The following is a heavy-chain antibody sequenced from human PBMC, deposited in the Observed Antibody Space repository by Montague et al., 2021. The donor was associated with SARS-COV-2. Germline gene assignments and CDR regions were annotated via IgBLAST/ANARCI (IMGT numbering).Heavy chain of an antibody. J-gene: IGHJ4*02. CDR2: IRTTGXT. CDR1: GASISTGIYY. D-gene: IGHD1-26*01. V-gene: IGHV4-61*02. CDR3: ARFGSGTLEFDL. Sequence: TLSLTCTVSGASISTGIYYWSWIRQPAGKGLEWFGRIRTTGXTXYXXXXESRVFMSVNTSTNQFSLSLTSVTAADTSVYFCARFGSGTLEFDLWGQGTLVTVSP.